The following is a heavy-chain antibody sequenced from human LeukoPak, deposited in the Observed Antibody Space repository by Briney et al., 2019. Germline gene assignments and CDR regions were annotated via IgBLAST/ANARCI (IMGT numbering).Heavy chain of an antibody. CDR3: ARGRTTDFDY. Sequence: PSETLSLTCTVSGGSISSYYWSWIRQPPGKGLEWIGYIYYSGSTNYNPSLKSRVTILVDTSKNQFSLKLSSVTAADTAVYYCARGRTTDFDYWGQGTLVTVSA. D-gene: IGHD4-17*01. J-gene: IGHJ4*02. V-gene: IGHV4-59*01. CDR1: GGSISSYY. CDR2: IYYSGST.